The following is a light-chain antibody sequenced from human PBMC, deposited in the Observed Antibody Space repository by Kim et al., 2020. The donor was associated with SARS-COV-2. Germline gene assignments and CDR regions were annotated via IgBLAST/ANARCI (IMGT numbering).Light chain of an antibody. J-gene: IGLJ2*01. V-gene: IGLV1-51*01. CDR2: DNN. CDR1: SSNIGSNF. Sequence: GQKVIIACSGNSSNIGSNFVSWYSQLPGTAPKFVIYDNNKRPSEIPDRFSGSKSGTSDTLGITGLQTGDEADYYCGTWDDSLSAVVFGGGTQLTVL. CDR3: GTWDDSLSAVV.